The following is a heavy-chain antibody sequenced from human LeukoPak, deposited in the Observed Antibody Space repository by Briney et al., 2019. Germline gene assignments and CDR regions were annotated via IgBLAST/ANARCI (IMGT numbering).Heavy chain of an antibody. D-gene: IGHD3-16*01. CDR3: AKDAYGVAQNTFDS. V-gene: IGHV3-21*01. CDR2: ISSESSFI. J-gene: IGHJ5*01. Sequence: GGSLRLSCAASGFTSRFSFSSYDMNWVRQAPGKGLEWIFFISSESSFIYYADSVKGRYTISRDNAKSSLYLQMNSLRAEDTAVYYCAKDAYGVAQNTFDSWGQGNLVTVSS. CDR1: GFTSRFSFSSYD.